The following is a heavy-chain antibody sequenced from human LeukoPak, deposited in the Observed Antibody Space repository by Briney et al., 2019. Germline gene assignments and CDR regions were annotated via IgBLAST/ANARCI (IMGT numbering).Heavy chain of an antibody. V-gene: IGHV1-18*01. CDR2: ISAYNGNT. Sequence: ASVKVSCKASDYTFTSYGISWVRQAPGQGLEWMGWISAYNGNTNYAQKLQGRVTMTTDTSTSTAYMELRSLRSDDTAVYYCARAHETYYYDSSGDCWGQGTLVTVSS. D-gene: IGHD3-22*01. CDR3: ARAHETYYYDSSGDC. CDR1: DYTFTSYG. J-gene: IGHJ4*02.